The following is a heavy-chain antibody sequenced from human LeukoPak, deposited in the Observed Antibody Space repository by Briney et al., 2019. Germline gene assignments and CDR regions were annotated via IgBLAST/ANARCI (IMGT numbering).Heavy chain of an antibody. D-gene: IGHD3-22*01. CDR3: ARRRSVHYDSSGYYRGFDY. V-gene: IGHV4-59*08. J-gene: IGHJ4*02. CDR1: GGSISSYY. CDR2: IYYSGST. Sequence: SETLSLTCTVSGGSISSYYWSWIRQPPGKGLEWIGYIYYSGSTNYNPSLKSRVTISVDTSKNQFSLKLSSVTAADTAVYYCARRRSVHYDSSGYYRGFDYWGQGTLVTVSS.